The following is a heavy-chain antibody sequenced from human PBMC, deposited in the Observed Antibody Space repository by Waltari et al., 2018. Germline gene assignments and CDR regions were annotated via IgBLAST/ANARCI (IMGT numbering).Heavy chain of an antibody. CDR2: DEPEDGET. D-gene: IGHD3-10*01. J-gene: IGHJ6*04. CDR3: ATDRGYAV. Sequence: EVQLVQSGAEVKKTGATVKISCKVSGYTFTDYYMHWVQQAPGKGLEWMGLDEPEDGETICAEKSKGRVTITAYTSTDTAYMELRILRSEDTAVYSCATDRGYAVWGKGTTVTVSS. CDR1: GYTFTDYY. V-gene: IGHV1-69-2*01.